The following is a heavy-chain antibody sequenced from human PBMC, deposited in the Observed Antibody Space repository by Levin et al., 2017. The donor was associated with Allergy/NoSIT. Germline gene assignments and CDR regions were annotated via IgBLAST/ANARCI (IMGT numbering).Heavy chain of an antibody. CDR2: IKQDGSEK. V-gene: IGHV3-7*01. CDR1: GFTFSSYW. CDR3: ARVVVVPAASFYYYYGMDV. Sequence: GSLRLSCAASGFTFSSYWMSWVRQAPGKGLEWVANIKQDGSEKYYVDSVKGRFTISRDNAKNSLYLQMNSLRAEDTAVYYCARVVVVPAASFYYYYGMDVWGQGTTVTVSS. J-gene: IGHJ6*02. D-gene: IGHD2-2*01.